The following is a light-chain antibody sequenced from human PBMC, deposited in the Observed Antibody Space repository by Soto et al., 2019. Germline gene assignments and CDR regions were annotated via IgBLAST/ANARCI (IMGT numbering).Light chain of an antibody. J-gene: IGLJ3*02. V-gene: IGLV1-44*01. CDR3: ATWDDSLKGVM. CDR1: SSTIGSYP. CDR2: SNS. Sequence: QAVVTQPPSASGTPGQTVTISCSGSSSTIGSYPVNWYQQLPGTAPKLLIYSNSQRPSGVPDRVSGSKSGTSASLAISGLQSEDEADYYCATWDDSLKGVMFGGGTQLTVL.